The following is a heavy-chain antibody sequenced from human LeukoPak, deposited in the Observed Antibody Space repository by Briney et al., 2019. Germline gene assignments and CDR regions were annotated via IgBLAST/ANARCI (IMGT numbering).Heavy chain of an antibody. CDR2: IYHSGST. Sequence: SETLSLTCAVSGGSISSSNWWSWVRQPPGKGLEWIGEIYHSGSTNYSPSLKSRVTISVDKSKNQSSLKLSSVTAADTAVYYCARTQQLGPLYYYGMDVWGQGTTVTVSS. V-gene: IGHV4-4*02. D-gene: IGHD3-16*01. J-gene: IGHJ6*02. CDR3: ARTQQLGPLYYYGMDV. CDR1: GGSISSSNW.